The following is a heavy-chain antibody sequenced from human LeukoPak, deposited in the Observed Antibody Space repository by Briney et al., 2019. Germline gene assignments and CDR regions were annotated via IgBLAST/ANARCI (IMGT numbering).Heavy chain of an antibody. CDR3: TTGIGNYYYY. CDR2: VKSDGSDT. Sequence: GGSLRLPCAASGSTFSRYWMHWVRQAPGKGLAWVSRVKSDGSDTIYADSVKGRFTISRDNAKNTLYLQMDSLRAEDTAVYYCTTGIGNYYYYWGQGTLVTVAS. CDR1: GSTFSRYW. D-gene: IGHD3-10*01. J-gene: IGHJ4*02. V-gene: IGHV3-74*01.